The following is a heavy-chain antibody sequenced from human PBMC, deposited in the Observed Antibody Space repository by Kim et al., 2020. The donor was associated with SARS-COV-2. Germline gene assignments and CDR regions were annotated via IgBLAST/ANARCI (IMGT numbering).Heavy chain of an antibody. CDR3: ARANYDVLLWFGELYGMDV. CDR1: GFTFSSYG. Sequence: GGSLRLSCAASGFTFSSYGMHWVRQAPGKGLEWVAVIWYDGSNKYYADSVKGRFTISRDNSKNTLYLQMNSLRAEDTAVYYCARANYDVLLWFGELYGMDVWGQGTTVTVSS. CDR2: IWYDGSNK. D-gene: IGHD3-10*01. V-gene: IGHV3-33*01. J-gene: IGHJ6*02.